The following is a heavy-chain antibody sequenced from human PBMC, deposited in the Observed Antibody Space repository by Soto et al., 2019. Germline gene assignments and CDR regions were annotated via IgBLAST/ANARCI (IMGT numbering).Heavy chain of an antibody. CDR2: IYYSGST. J-gene: IGHJ6*02. Sequence: SEALSVTCTVSGGSISRGDYYWSWIRQPPGKGLEWIGYIYYSGSTYYNPSLKSRVTISVDTSKNQFSLKLSSVTAADTAVYYCARDHYVYDILTGYGYYYGMDVWGQGTTVTVSS. CDR1: GGSISRGDYY. D-gene: IGHD3-9*01. V-gene: IGHV4-30-4*01. CDR3: ARDHYVYDILTGYGYYYGMDV.